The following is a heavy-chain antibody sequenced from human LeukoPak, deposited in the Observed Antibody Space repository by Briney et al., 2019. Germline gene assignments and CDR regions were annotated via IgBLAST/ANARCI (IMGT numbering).Heavy chain of an antibody. CDR2: ISAYNGNT. CDR1: GYTFTSYG. J-gene: IGHJ4*02. V-gene: IGHV1-18*01. Sequence: AASVKVSCKASGYTFTSYGISWVRQAPGQGLEWMGWISAYNGNTNYAQKLQGRVTMTTDTSTSTAYMELRSLRSDDTAVYYCASGLRYYDFWSGYFDYWGQGTLVTVSS. CDR3: ASGLRYYDFWSGYFDY. D-gene: IGHD3-3*01.